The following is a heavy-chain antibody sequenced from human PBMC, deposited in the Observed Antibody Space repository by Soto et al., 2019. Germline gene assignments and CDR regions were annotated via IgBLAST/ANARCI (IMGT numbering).Heavy chain of an antibody. J-gene: IGHJ4*02. D-gene: IGHD4-17*01. V-gene: IGHV3-23*01. CDR3: ALYTVTTYKPDY. Sequence: EVQLLESGGGLVQPGESLRLSCAASGFIFSTYAMTWVRQAPGKGPEWVSTIDGSGGTTYYADSVQGRFTISRDNSKNTLYLRVNSLTSDDTAVYYCALYTVTTYKPDYWGQGTLVAVSS. CDR2: IDGSGGTT. CDR1: GFIFSTYA.